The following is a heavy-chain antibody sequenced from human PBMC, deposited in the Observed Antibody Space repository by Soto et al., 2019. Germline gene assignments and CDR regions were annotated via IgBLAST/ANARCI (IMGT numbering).Heavy chain of an antibody. V-gene: IGHV4-39*01. CDR2: IYYSGST. Sequence: SETLSLTCTVSGGSISSSSYYWGWIRQPPGKGLEWIGSIYYSGSTYYNPSLKSRVTISVDTSKNQFSLKLSSVTAADTAVYYCARHLYQLLWGSNLYYFDYWGQGTLVTVSS. CDR1: GGSISSSSYY. D-gene: IGHD2-2*01. CDR3: ARHLYQLLWGSNLYYFDY. J-gene: IGHJ4*02.